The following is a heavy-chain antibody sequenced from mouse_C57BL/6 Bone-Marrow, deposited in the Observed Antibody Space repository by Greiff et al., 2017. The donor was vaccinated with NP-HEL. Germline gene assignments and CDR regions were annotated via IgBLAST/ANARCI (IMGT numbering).Heavy chain of an antibody. CDR2: FYPGSGSI. V-gene: IGHV1-62-2*01. J-gene: IGHJ2*01. Sequence: QVHVKQSGAELVKPGASVKLSCKASGYTFTEYTIHWVKQRSGQGLEWIGWFYPGSGSIKYNEKFKDKATLTADKSSSTVYMELSRLTSEDSAVYFCARHEENYGSSYVEYYFDYWGQGTTLTVSS. CDR1: GYTFTEYT. CDR3: ARHEENYGSSYVEYYFDY. D-gene: IGHD1-1*01.